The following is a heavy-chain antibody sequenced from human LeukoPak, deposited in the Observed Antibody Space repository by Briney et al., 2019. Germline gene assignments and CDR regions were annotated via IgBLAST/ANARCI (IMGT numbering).Heavy chain of an antibody. J-gene: IGHJ6*02. D-gene: IGHD3-3*01. CDR1: GFTFDDYA. V-gene: IGHV3-43*02. CDR2: ISGAGGIT. Sequence: GGSLRLSCAASGFTFDDYAMHWVRQAPGKGLEWVSLISGAGGITYYADSVKGRFTISRDNSKNSLYLQMNSLRTEDTALYYCAKGTVAGGVGYYYAMDVWGQGTTLTVSS. CDR3: AKGTVAGGVGYYYAMDV.